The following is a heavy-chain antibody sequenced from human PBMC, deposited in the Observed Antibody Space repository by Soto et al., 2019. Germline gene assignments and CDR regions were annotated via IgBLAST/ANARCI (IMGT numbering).Heavy chain of an antibody. V-gene: IGHV1-18*01. CDR3: ARDRGVAPPVAGNTHYYYYMDV. CDR2: ISAYNGDT. J-gene: IGHJ6*03. CDR1: GYSFTNYG. Sequence: QDQLVQSGGEVKKPGASVKVSCKASGYSFTNYGITWVRQAPGQGFEWMGWISAYNGDTNYAQKLQGRVTMTTDASTSTAYLELGSLRSDDTAVYYCARDRGVAPPVAGNTHYYYYMDVWAKGTTVTVSS. D-gene: IGHD6-19*01.